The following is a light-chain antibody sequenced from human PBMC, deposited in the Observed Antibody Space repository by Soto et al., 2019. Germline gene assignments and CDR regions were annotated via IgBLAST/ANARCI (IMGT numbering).Light chain of an antibody. V-gene: IGKV3-20*01. Sequence: EIVLTQSPGTLSLSPGERATLSCRASQSVSSSYLAWYQQKPGQAPRLLIYDTSSRATGIPDRFSGSGSGTDLTLTISRLEPEDFSVYYCQQYSSSPRTFGQGTRVEIK. CDR2: DTS. J-gene: IGKJ1*01. CDR1: QSVSSSY. CDR3: QQYSSSPRT.